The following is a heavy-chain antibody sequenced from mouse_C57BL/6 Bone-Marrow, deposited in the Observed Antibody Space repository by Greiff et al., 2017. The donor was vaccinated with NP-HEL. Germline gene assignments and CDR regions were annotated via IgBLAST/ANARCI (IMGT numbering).Heavy chain of an antibody. CDR2: INPSSGYT. J-gene: IGHJ4*01. Sequence: VHLVESGAELAKPGASVKLSCKASGYTFTSYWMHWVKQRPGQGLEWIGYINPSSGYTKYNQKFKDKATLTADKSSSTAYMQLSSLTYEDAAVYYCARRDYDGYSQEVDAMDYWGQGTSVTVSS. CDR1: GYTFTSYW. V-gene: IGHV1-7*01. D-gene: IGHD2-3*01. CDR3: ARRDYDGYSQEVDAMDY.